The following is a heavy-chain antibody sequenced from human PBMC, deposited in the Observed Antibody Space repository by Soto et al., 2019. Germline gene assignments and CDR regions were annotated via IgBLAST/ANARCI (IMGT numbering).Heavy chain of an antibody. D-gene: IGHD3-10*01. CDR2: INAANGDT. J-gene: IGHJ4*02. Sequence: QVHLVQSGAEVKKPGASVKVSCKASGYTFTAYPMHWVRQAPGQRLEWMGWINAANGDTGYSQKFHDRVTFTRDTSATTVYMELSSLTSEDTAVYYCARKDYYGAVVYYFDHWGQGTLVTVSS. CDR1: GYTFTAYP. CDR3: ARKDYYGAVVYYFDH. V-gene: IGHV1-3*01.